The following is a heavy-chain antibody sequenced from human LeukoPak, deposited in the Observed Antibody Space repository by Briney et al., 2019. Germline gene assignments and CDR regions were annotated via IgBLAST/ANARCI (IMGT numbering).Heavy chain of an antibody. J-gene: IGHJ4*02. D-gene: IGHD3-3*01. V-gene: IGHV3-48*03. CDR2: ISSSGSTI. CDR3: ARDGDLWSGYYCDY. Sequence: GGSLRLSCAASGFTFSSYEMNWVRQAPGKGLEWVSYISSSGSTIYYADSVKGRFTISRDSAKNSLYLQMNSLRAEDTAVYYCARDGDLWSGYYCDYWGQGTLVTVSS. CDR1: GFTFSSYE.